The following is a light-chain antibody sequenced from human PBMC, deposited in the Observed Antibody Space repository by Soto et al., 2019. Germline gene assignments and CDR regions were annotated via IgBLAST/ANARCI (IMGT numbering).Light chain of an antibody. V-gene: IGKV1-5*03. Sequence: DIQMTQSPSTLSGSVGDRATITCRASQTISSWLAWYQQKQGKAPKXLIYKASTLKSGVPSRFSGSGSGTELTLTISSLQPDDFETYYCQQYQSDTWTFGQGTKVDIK. CDR3: QQYQSDTWT. CDR1: QTISSW. J-gene: IGKJ1*01. CDR2: KAS.